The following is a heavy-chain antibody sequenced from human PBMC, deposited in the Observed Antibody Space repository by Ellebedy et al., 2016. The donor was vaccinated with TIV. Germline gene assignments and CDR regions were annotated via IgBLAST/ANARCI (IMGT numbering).Heavy chain of an antibody. CDR1: GGSMNNDC. V-gene: IGHV4-59*01. CDR2: VCHGGSP. J-gene: IGHJ4*02. Sequence: SETLSLXXTVSGGSMNNDCWSWIRQPPGKGLEWVGYVCHGGSPKNNPSLKSRLTMSLDTSKNQFSLKLSSVTAADTAVYYCARDYYGSLDYWGQGILVTVSS. CDR3: ARDYYGSLDY. D-gene: IGHD3-10*01.